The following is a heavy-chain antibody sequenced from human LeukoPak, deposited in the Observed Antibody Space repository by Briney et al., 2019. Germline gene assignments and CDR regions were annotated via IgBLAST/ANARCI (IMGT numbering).Heavy chain of an antibody. D-gene: IGHD2-21*01. Sequence: GESLKISCKGSGYSFTTFWIGWVRQMPGKGLEWMGIIYPGDSDTRYSPSFQGQDTISADKSISTAYLQWSSLKASDTAMYYCARHEPYEGWFDPWGQGTPVTVSS. J-gene: IGHJ5*02. V-gene: IGHV5-51*01. CDR3: ARHEPYEGWFDP. CDR1: GYSFTTFW. CDR2: IYPGDSDT.